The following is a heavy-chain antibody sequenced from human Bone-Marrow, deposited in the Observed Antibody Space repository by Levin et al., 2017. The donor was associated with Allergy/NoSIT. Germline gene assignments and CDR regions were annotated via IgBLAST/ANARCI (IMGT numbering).Heavy chain of an antibody. D-gene: IGHD6-19*01. CDR1: GFTFSTYN. CDR3: TRRTTGWAIDI. CDR2: ISTSSRTI. V-gene: IGHV3-48*01. J-gene: IGHJ3*02. Sequence: PGESLKISCAASGFTFSTYNMNWVRQAPGKGLEWISYISTSSRTIYYADSVKGRFTISRDNAKNSLYLQMNGLRAEDTAFYYCTRRTTGWAIDIWGQGTMVTVSS.